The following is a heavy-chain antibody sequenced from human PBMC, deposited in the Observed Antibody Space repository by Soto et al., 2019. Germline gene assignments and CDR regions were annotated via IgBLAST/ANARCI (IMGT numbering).Heavy chain of an antibody. D-gene: IGHD4-17*01. CDR1: GGTFSSYP. Sequence: QVQLVQSGAEVKKPGSSVKVSCKASGGTFSSYPISWVRQAPGQGLEWMGRIIPILGIANYAQKFQGRVTITADKSTSTAYMELSSLRSEDTAVYYCARDRATVTTIGSAFDIWGQGTMVTVSS. J-gene: IGHJ3*02. V-gene: IGHV1-69*04. CDR2: IIPILGIA. CDR3: ARDRATVTTIGSAFDI.